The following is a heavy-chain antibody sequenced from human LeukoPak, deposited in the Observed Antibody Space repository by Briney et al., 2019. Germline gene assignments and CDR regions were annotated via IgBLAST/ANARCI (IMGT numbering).Heavy chain of an antibody. CDR1: GDSVSSGSYY. Sequence: SETLSLTCTVSGDSVSSGSYYWGWIRQPPGTGLEWIGSVYYGGNTYSNPSLTSRLTISKDTSRNQISLKLSSVAVADTAVYYCARGNSYGSPTLDHWGQGTLVTVSS. V-gene: IGHV4-39*07. CDR3: ARGNSYGSPTLDH. J-gene: IGHJ4*02. CDR2: VYYGGNT. D-gene: IGHD5-18*01.